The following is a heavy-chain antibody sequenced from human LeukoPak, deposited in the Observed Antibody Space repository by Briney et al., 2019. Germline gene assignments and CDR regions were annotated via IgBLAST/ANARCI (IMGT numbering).Heavy chain of an antibody. Sequence: GGSLRLSCAASGFTFSSYSMIWVRQAPGKGLEWVSYISSSSSTIYYADSVKGRFTISRDNAKNSLYLQMNSLRAEDTAVYYCAREGHGGNYYDFWSGYSSDAFDIWGQGTMVTVSS. D-gene: IGHD3-3*01. J-gene: IGHJ3*02. CDR2: ISSSSSTI. CDR3: AREGHGGNYYDFWSGYSSDAFDI. CDR1: GFTFSSYS. V-gene: IGHV3-48*01.